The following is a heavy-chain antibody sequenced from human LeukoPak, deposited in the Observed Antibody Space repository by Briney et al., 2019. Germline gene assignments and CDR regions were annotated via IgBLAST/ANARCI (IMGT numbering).Heavy chain of an antibody. Sequence: PSETLSLTCTVSGGSISSGSYYWSWIRQPPGKGLEWIGYIYYSGSTNYNPSLKSRVTISVDTSKNQFSLKLSSVTAADTAVYYCARSRGYDLEFDYWGQGTLVTVSS. CDR3: ARSRGYDLEFDY. J-gene: IGHJ4*02. D-gene: IGHD5-12*01. CDR1: GGSISSGSYY. CDR2: IYYSGST. V-gene: IGHV4-61*01.